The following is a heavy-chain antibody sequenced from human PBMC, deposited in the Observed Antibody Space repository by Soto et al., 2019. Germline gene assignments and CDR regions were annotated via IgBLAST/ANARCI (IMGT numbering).Heavy chain of an antibody. CDR2: INPSGGST. CDR3: ARGRNYYDSSGYYRFDY. V-gene: IGHV1-46*01. J-gene: IGHJ4*02. Sequence: QVQLVQSGAEVKKPGASVKVSCKASGYTFTSYYMHWVRQAPGQGLEWMGIINPSGGSTSYAQKFQGRVTMTRDTSTSTVYMERSSLRSEDTAVYYCARGRNYYDSSGYYRFDYWGQGTLVTVSS. D-gene: IGHD3-22*01. CDR1: GYTFTSYY.